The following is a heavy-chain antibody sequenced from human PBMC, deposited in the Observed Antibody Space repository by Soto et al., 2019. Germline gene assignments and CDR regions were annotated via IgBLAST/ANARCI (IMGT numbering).Heavy chain of an antibody. CDR2: INAGNGNT. CDR1: GYTFTSYA. V-gene: IGHV1-3*01. D-gene: IGHD3-10*01. J-gene: IGHJ4*02. CDR3: ARDSWFGEPPGGAVMR. Sequence: QVQLVQSGAEVKKPGASVKVSCKASGYTFTSYAMHWVRQAPGQRLEWMGWINAGNGNTKYSQKFQGRVTITRDTSASTAYMEMSSRRSADTAVYYCARDSWFGEPPGGAVMRWGQGTLVTVSS.